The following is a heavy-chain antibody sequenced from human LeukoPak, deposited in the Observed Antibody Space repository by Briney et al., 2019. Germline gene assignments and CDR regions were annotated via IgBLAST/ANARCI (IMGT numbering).Heavy chain of an antibody. CDR2: IYPGDSDT. V-gene: IGHV5-51*01. Sequence: GESLQISCKGSGYTFSNYWIGWVRQMPGKGLEWMGIIYPGDSDTRYSPSFQGQVTISADKSVSTAYLQWSSLKASDTAMYYCARQDHAFDIWGQGTMVTVSS. CDR1: GYTFSNYW. J-gene: IGHJ3*02. CDR3: ARQDHAFDI.